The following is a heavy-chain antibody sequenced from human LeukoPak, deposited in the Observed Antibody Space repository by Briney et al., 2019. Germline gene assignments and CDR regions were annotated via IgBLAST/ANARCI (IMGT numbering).Heavy chain of an antibody. CDR1: GGSITSGSFY. D-gene: IGHD4-17*01. J-gene: IGHJ6*03. Sequence: PSETLSLTCTVSGGSITSGSFYWAWIRQSAGKGLEWIGRIYYSGSTNYNPSLKSRVTISVDTSKNQFSLKLSSVTAADTAVYYCARGTTVTTYYYYYYMDVWGKGTTVTISS. CDR2: IYYSGST. V-gene: IGHV4-61*10. CDR3: ARGTTVTTYYYYYYMDV.